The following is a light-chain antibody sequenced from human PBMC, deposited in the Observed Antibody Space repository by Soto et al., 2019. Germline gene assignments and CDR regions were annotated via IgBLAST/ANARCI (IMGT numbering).Light chain of an antibody. CDR1: QNGANY. J-gene: IGKJ1*01. CDR3: QQRSKRPQT. Sequence: IVLSHAPATLSLSHGERATLSCRARQNGANYLDWYQQKPGQAPRLIIYASSNRATGIAARFSGRGAGTDFTLTISSLEPEYFVVYYCQQRSKRPQTFGQGTKVDI. V-gene: IGKV3-11*01. CDR2: ASS.